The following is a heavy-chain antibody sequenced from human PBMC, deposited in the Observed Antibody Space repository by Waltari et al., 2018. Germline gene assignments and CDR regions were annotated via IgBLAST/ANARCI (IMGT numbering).Heavy chain of an antibody. CDR1: GFLFSNYE. Sequence: EVQLVESGGGWVQPGGSLRLSCKASGFLFSNYEMNWVRQAPGKGLECVAYIRSSGKTTHNVGSVKGRFSISRDSGKNSLYLQMNSLIVEDTAVYFCATDHVRGWYPFENWGQGTLVTVSS. J-gene: IGHJ4*02. D-gene: IGHD6-19*01. CDR3: ATDHVRGWYPFEN. V-gene: IGHV3-48*03. CDR2: IRSSGKTT.